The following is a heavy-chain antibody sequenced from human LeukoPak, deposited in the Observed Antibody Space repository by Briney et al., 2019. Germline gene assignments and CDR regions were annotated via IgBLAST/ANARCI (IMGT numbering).Heavy chain of an antibody. V-gene: IGHV1-58*02. D-gene: IGHD3-10*01. CDR3: AADRGWDYGSGSGFDI. Sequence: SVKVSCKASGFTFTTSAMPRVRQARGQRLEWIGWIVVGSRNTKYAKKFQERVTITRDMSTSTAYMELSSLRSEDTAVYYCAADRGWDYGSGSGFDIWGQGTMVSVSS. CDR2: IVVGSRNT. J-gene: IGHJ3*02. CDR1: GFTFTTSA.